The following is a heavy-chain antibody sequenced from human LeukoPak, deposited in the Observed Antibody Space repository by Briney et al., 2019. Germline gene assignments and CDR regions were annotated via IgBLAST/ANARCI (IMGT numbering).Heavy chain of an antibody. J-gene: IGHJ4*02. D-gene: IGHD5-18*01. CDR2: INPDSGGT. V-gene: IGHV1-2*02. Sequence: GASVKVSCKASGYTFTGYYIHWVRQAPGQGPEWMGWINPDSGGTNFPQKFQGRVTMTRDTSISAAYMELSRLRSDDTAVYHCARGDSYGYTSGFDYWGQGTLVTVSS. CDR3: ARGDSYGYTSGFDY. CDR1: GYTFTGYY.